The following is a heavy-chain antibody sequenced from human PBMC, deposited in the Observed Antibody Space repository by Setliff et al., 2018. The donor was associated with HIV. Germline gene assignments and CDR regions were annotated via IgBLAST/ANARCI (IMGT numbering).Heavy chain of an antibody. Sequence: ASVKVSCKASGYTFNNYFLHWVRQAPGQGLEWVGGCNTNTGNPTYAQGFTGRFVFSLDTSVSTAYLQISSLKAEDTAVYHCARDFGRFGELYSDYWGQGTLVTVSS. CDR2: CNTNTGNP. V-gene: IGHV7-4-1*02. CDR1: GYTFNNYF. D-gene: IGHD3-10*01. CDR3: ARDFGRFGELYSDY. J-gene: IGHJ4*02.